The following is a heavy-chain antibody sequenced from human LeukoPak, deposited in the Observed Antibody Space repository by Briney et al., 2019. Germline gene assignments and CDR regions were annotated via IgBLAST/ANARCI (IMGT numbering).Heavy chain of an antibody. V-gene: IGHV3-48*01. Sequence: PGGSLRLSCAASGFTFSSYSMNWVRQAPGKGLEWVSYISSSSRTIYYADSVKGRFTISRDNAKNSLYLQMNSLRAEDTAVYYCAREYSSSSGRGLDYWGQGTLVTVSS. J-gene: IGHJ4*02. D-gene: IGHD6-6*01. CDR1: GFTFSSYS. CDR3: AREYSSSSGRGLDY. CDR2: ISSSSRTI.